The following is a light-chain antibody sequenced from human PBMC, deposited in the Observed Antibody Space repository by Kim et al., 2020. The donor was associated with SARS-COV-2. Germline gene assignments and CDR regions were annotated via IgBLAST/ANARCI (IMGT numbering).Light chain of an antibody. J-gene: IGKJ1*01. Sequence: LSAGQRATLSCRAIQSMTTDLACYQQKPGKAPRLFIYDASNRAAGIPARFSGGGSGTDFTLAVSSLEPEDSAVYYCQQRNKWPRTFGQGTKVDIK. CDR3: QQRNKWPRT. CDR2: DAS. V-gene: IGKV3-11*01. CDR1: QSMTTD.